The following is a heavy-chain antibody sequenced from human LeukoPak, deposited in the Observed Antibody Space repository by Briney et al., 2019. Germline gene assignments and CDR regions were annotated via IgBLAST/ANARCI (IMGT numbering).Heavy chain of an antibody. CDR3: ASGVTIFGVVRFDY. CDR2: ISSSGSTI. J-gene: IGHJ4*02. Sequence: PGGSLRLSCAASGFTLSSYEMNWVRQAPGKGLEWVSYISSSGSTIYNADSVKGRFTISRYNAKNSLYLQMNSLRAEDTAVYYCASGVTIFGVVRFDYWGRGTPVTVSS. CDR1: GFTLSSYE. V-gene: IGHV3-48*03. D-gene: IGHD3-3*01.